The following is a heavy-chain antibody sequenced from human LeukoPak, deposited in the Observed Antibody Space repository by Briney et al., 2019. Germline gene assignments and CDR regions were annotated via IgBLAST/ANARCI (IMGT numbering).Heavy chain of an antibody. CDR3: AKDVFSVVVPAAPLDY. V-gene: IGHV3-30*18. CDR2: ISYDGSNK. J-gene: IGHJ4*02. CDR1: GFTFSSYG. Sequence: PGRSLRLSCAASGFTFSSYGMHWVRQAPGKGLEWVAVISYDGSNKYYADSVKGRFTISRDNSKNTLYLQMNSLRAEDTAVCYCAKDVFSVVVPAAPLDYWGQGTLVTVSS. D-gene: IGHD2-2*01.